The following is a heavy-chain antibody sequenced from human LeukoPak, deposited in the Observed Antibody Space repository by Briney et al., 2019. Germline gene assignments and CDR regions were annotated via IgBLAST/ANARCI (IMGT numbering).Heavy chain of an antibody. CDR1: GGSFSGYF. CDR3: AKPSNYYGSATDAFDF. CDR2: INHNGGT. D-gene: IGHD3-10*01. Sequence: SETLSLTCAVYGGSFSGYFWSWIRQPPGKGLEGIGDINHNGGTNYNPSLKSRVTISVDTSKNQFSLKLSSVTAADTAVYYCAKPSNYYGSATDAFDFWGQGTMVTVSS. J-gene: IGHJ3*01. V-gene: IGHV4-34*01.